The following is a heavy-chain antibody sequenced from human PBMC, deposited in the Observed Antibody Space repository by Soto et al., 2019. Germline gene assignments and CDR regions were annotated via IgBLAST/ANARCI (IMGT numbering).Heavy chain of an antibody. Sequence: GVSLRLSCAASGFTFSSYAMHWVRQAPGKGLEWVAVISYDGSNKYYADSVKGRFTISRDNSKNTLYLQMNSLRAEDTAVYYCARGQKGGTMVRDVKGYGMDVWGQGTKV. J-gene: IGHJ6*02. D-gene: IGHD3-10*01. V-gene: IGHV3-30*04. CDR3: ARGQKGGTMVRDVKGYGMDV. CDR2: ISYDGSNK. CDR1: GFTFSSYA.